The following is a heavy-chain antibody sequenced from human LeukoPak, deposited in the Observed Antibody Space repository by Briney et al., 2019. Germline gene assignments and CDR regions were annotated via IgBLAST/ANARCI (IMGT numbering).Heavy chain of an antibody. V-gene: IGHV3-21*01. D-gene: IGHD3-9*01. CDR2: INSSSSYI. J-gene: IGHJ3*02. CDR1: GFTFSSYS. Sequence: GGSLRLSCAASGFTFSSYSMNWVRQAPGKGLEWVSSINSSSSYIYYADSLKGRFTISRDNTKKSHYLQMNSLRGEDTAVYYCARDTTSLRYFDWLTEPNAFDIWGQGTMVTVSS. CDR3: ARDTTSLRYFDWLTEPNAFDI.